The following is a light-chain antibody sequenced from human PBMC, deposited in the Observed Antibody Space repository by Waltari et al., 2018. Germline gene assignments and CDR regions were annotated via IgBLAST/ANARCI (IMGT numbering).Light chain of an antibody. CDR2: QAR. V-gene: IGLV3-1*01. J-gene: IGLJ1*01. CDR1: KLGYKY. Sequence: SYELTQPPSLSVSPGQTASITCSGDKLGYKYISWYQKKPWLPPVLVIYQARKRPSGIPERFSGSNSGSAATLTISGTQAMDEADYFCQAWDSSTFYVFGTGTKVSVL. CDR3: QAWDSSTFYV.